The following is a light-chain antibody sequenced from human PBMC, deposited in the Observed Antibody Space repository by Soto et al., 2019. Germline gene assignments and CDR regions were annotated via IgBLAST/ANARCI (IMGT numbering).Light chain of an antibody. CDR3: LVSYSGAAV. CDR2: DTT. J-gene: IGLJ3*02. V-gene: IGLV7-46*01. Sequence: QAVVTQEPSVTVSPGGTVTLTCGSSTGPVTSGHYPYWFQQKPGQAPRTLIYDTTNKHSWTPARFSGSLLGGKAALTLSGAQPEDEAEYYCLVSYSGAAVLGGGTKVTVL. CDR1: TGPVTSGHY.